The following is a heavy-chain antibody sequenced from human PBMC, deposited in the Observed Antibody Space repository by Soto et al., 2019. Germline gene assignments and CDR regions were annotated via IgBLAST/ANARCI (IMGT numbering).Heavy chain of an antibody. CDR3: ARFAAAATFMNY. J-gene: IGHJ4*02. CDR1: GYNFNTYW. CDR2: IYPGDSDS. Sequence: GESLKISCEASGYNFNTYWIGWVRQMPGRGLEWMAVIYPGDSDSKYSPSFEDHITISADRSINTAYLQWDSLKASDTAIYFCARFAAAATFMNYWGQGTQVTVSS. V-gene: IGHV5-51*01. D-gene: IGHD6-13*01.